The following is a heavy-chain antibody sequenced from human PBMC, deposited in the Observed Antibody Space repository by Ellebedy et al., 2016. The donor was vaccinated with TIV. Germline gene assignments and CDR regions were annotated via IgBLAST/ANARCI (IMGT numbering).Heavy chain of an antibody. Sequence: GESLKISXAASGFTFSSYGMHWVRQAPGKGLEWVAVISYDGSNKYYADSVKGRFTISRDNSKNTLYLQMNSLRAEDTAVYYCAKDGGDSPFNYWGQGTLVTVSS. J-gene: IGHJ4*02. CDR2: ISYDGSNK. D-gene: IGHD6-13*01. V-gene: IGHV3-30*18. CDR1: GFTFSSYG. CDR3: AKDGGDSPFNY.